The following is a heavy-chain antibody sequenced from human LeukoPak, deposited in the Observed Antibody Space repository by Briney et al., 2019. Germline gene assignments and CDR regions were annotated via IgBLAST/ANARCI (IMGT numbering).Heavy chain of an antibody. Sequence: SETLSLTCTVSGGSISSGGYYWSWIRQHPGKDLEWIGCIYYSGSTYYNPFLKSRVTISVDTSKNQFSLKLSSVTAADTAVYYCARHSGSYYFDYWGQGTLVTVSS. D-gene: IGHD1-26*01. CDR2: IYYSGST. V-gene: IGHV4-31*03. CDR3: ARHSGSYYFDY. J-gene: IGHJ4*02. CDR1: GGSISSGGYY.